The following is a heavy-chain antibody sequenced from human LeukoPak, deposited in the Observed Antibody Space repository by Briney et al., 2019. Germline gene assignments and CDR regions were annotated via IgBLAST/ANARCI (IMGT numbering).Heavy chain of an antibody. CDR2: INPDGRDT. D-gene: IGHD1-26*01. V-gene: IGHV3-7*03. J-gene: IGHJ6*02. CDR1: GFTFNRCW. Sequence: GGSLRLSCVVSGFTFNRCWMNWVRQAPGKGLEWVAHINPDGRDTYYVDSVKGRFTISRDNAQNSMYLQMNSLRAEDTAVYYCARDRTIVGATSETYYYYYGMDVWGQGTTVTVSS. CDR3: ARDRTIVGATSETYYYYYGMDV.